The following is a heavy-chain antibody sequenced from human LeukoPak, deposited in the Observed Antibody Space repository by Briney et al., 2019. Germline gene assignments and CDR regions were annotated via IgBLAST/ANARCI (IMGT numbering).Heavy chain of an antibody. J-gene: IGHJ5*02. CDR1: GGSISSYY. D-gene: IGHD2-2*01. CDR2: IYYSGST. Sequence: SETLSLTCTVSGGSISSYYWSWIRQPPGKGLEGMGYIYYSGSTNYNPSLKSRVTISVDTSKNQFSLKLSSVTAADTAVYYCARDRCSSTSCYARWFDPWGQGTLVTVSS. CDR3: ARDRCSSTSCYARWFDP. V-gene: IGHV4-59*01.